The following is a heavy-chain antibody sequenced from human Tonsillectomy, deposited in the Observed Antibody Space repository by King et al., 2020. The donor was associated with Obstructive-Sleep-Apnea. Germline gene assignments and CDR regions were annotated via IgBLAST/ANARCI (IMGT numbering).Heavy chain of an antibody. CDR2: ISDYNGNT. Sequence: QLVQSGPEVKKPGASVKVSCKASIDTFRSYGISWVRQAPGQGLEWMGWISDYNGNTHYAQRFQDRVTMITDTSTNTANMELRGLRSCDTAVYYCVGGTDPHVFDYWGQGTLVLVSS. CDR1: IDTFRSYG. CDR3: VGGTDPHVFDY. D-gene: IGHD1-26*01. J-gene: IGHJ4*02. V-gene: IGHV1-18*01.